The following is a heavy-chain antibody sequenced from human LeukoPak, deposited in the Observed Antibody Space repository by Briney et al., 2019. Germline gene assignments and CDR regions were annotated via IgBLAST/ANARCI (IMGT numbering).Heavy chain of an antibody. V-gene: IGHV3-23*01. J-gene: IGHJ3*02. CDR3: AKELHYYDSSGYNDAFDI. CDR1: GFTFSTYA. CDR2: ISGSGDST. D-gene: IGHD3-22*01. Sequence: GGSLRLTCVGSGFTFSTYAMTWVRQAPGKGLECVSGISGSGDSTYNADSVKGRFTISRDNSKNTLYLQMSSLRAEDTAIYYCAKELHYYDSSGYNDAFDIWGQGTMVTVSS.